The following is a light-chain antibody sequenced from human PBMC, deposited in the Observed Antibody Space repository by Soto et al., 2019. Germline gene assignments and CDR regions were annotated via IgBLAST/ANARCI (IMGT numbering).Light chain of an antibody. CDR1: QSVSRY. CDR2: DIS. Sequence: EIVLTQSPGTLSLSPGERATLSCRASQSVSRYLAWYQQKPGQAPRLVIFDISNRATGIPDRFSGSGSGTDCTLTISRLQPEDFAVYYCQLYSRSPRQITFGQGTRLEIK. V-gene: IGKV3-20*01. J-gene: IGKJ5*01. CDR3: QLYSRSPRQIT.